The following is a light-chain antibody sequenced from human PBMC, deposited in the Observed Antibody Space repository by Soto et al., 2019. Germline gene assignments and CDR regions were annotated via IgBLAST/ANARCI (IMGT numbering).Light chain of an antibody. CDR3: MQVLQTPQT. CDR1: QSLLHSNGYNC. Sequence: DIVMTQSPLSLPVTPGEPASISCRSSQSLLHSNGYNCLDWYLQKPGQSPQLLIYLGSNRASGVPDRFSGSGSGTDFTLKISRVEAEDVGVYYCMQVLQTPQTFGQGTNVEI. V-gene: IGKV2-28*01. J-gene: IGKJ1*01. CDR2: LGS.